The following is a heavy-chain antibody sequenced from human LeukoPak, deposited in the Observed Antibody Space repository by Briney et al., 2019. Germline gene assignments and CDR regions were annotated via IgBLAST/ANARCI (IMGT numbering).Heavy chain of an antibody. CDR2: IRYDGSNK. D-gene: IGHD3-3*01. J-gene: IGHJ4*02. Sequence: GGSLRLSCAASGFTFSSYGMHWVRQAPGKGLEWVAFIRYDGSNKYYADSVKGRFTISRDNSKNTLYLQMNSLRAEDTAVYYCAKEAFRLEWFSYFDHWGQGTLVTVSS. V-gene: IGHV3-30*02. CDR3: AKEAFRLEWFSYFDH. CDR1: GFTFSSYG.